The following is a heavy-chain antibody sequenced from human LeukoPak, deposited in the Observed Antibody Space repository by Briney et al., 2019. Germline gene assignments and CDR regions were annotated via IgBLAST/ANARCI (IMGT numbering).Heavy chain of an antibody. Sequence: ASVKVSCKASGYTFTNYYIHWVRQAPGQGLEWMGIIKPGDGSTTYALSVQGRVTLTRDTSTSTVYMELSSLRSEDTAMYYCARDRAAAYTYADYWGQGTLITVSS. CDR3: ARDRAAAYTYADY. J-gene: IGHJ4*02. V-gene: IGHV1-46*01. D-gene: IGHD6-25*01. CDR1: GYTFTNYY. CDR2: IKPGDGST.